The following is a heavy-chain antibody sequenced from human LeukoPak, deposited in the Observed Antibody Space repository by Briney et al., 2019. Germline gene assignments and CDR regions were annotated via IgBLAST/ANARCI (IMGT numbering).Heavy chain of an antibody. CDR2: INPNSGGT. CDR1: GYTFTGYY. J-gene: IGHJ5*02. Sequence: GASVKVFCKASGYTFTGYYMHWVRQAPGQGLEWMGWINPNSGGTNYAQKFQGRVTMTRDTSISTAYMELSSLRSEDTAVYYCARGSSAGVDPWGQGTLVTASS. V-gene: IGHV1-2*02. CDR3: ARGSSAGVDP. D-gene: IGHD3-22*01.